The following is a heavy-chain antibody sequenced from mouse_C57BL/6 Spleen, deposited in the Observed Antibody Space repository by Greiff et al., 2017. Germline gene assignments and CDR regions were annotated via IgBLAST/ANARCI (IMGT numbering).Heavy chain of an antibody. D-gene: IGHD2-4*01. Sequence: DVMLVESGEGLVKPGGSLKLSCAASGFTFSSYAMSWVRQTPEQRLEWVAYISSGGDYIYYADTVKGRFTISRDNARNTLYLQMSSLKSEDTAMYYCTRDHDYDGGFAYWGQGTLVTVSA. CDR2: ISSGGDYI. V-gene: IGHV5-9-1*02. CDR3: TRDHDYDGGFAY. J-gene: IGHJ3*01. CDR1: GFTFSSYA.